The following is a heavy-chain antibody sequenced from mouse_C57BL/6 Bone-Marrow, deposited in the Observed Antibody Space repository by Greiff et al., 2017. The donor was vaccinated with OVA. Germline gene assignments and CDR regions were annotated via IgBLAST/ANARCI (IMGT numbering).Heavy chain of an antibody. J-gene: IGHJ3*01. Sequence: QVQLQQPGAELVRPGTSVKLSCKASGYTFTSYWMHWVKQRPGQGLEWIGVIDPSDSYTNYNQKFKGKATLTVDTSSSTAYMQLSSLTSEDSAVYYCARDDYEAWFADWGKGTLVTVSA. CDR2: IDPSDSYT. CDR3: ARDDYEAWFAD. V-gene: IGHV1-59*01. CDR1: GYTFTSYW. D-gene: IGHD2-4*01.